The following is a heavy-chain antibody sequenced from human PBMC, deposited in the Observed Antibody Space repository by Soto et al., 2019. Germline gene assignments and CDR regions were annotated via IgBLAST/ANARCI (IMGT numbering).Heavy chain of an antibody. J-gene: IGHJ4*02. CDR2: IYHSFST. D-gene: IGHD4-17*01. CDR1: GGAISSYY. Sequence: SETLSLTCTVSGGAISSYYGIWIRQPRGNGLEFIGYIYHSFSTNYGPSLKSRLTIAGDTSKNDFSLKLIAFTAADTAVYYCANSDYGAFDYWGQGTLVTFSS. CDR3: ANSDYGAFDY. V-gene: IGHV4-59*01.